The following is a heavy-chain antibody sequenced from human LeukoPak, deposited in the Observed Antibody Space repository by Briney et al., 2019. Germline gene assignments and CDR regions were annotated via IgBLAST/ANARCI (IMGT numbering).Heavy chain of an antibody. CDR3: TRLRVGPCSSTSCSDP. CDR1: GFTFSIAW. Sequence: GGSLRLSCTASGFTFSIAWMSWVRQVPGKGLEWVGRIRSKANSYATAYAASVKGRFTISRDDSKNTAYLQMNSLKTEDTAVYYCTRLRVGPCSSTSCSDPWGQGTLVTVSS. CDR2: IRSKANSYAT. V-gene: IGHV3-73*01. D-gene: IGHD2-2*01. J-gene: IGHJ5*02.